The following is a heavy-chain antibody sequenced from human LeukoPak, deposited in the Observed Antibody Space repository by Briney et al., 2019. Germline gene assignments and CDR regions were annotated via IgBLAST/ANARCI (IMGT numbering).Heavy chain of an antibody. CDR2: INPNSGGT. Sequence: GASVKVSCKASGYTFTGYYMHWVRQAPGQGLEWMGRINPNSGGTNYAQKFQGRVTMTRDTSISTAYMELSRLGSDDTAVYYCARTTRLYGDLPGDYWGQGTLVTVSS. D-gene: IGHD4-17*01. CDR1: GYTFTGYY. J-gene: IGHJ4*02. CDR3: ARTTRLYGDLPGDY. V-gene: IGHV1-2*06.